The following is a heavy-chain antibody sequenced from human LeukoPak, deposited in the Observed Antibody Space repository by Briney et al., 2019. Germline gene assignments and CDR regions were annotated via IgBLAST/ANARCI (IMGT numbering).Heavy chain of an antibody. CDR3: ARDLVATITFPGY. V-gene: IGHV3-7*01. CDR2: IKQDGSEK. J-gene: IGHJ4*02. CDR1: GFTFSSYA. D-gene: IGHD5-12*01. Sequence: GGSLRLSCAASGFTFSSYAMHWVRQAPGKGLEWVANIKQDGSEKYYVDSVKGRFTISRDNAKNSLYLQMNSLRAEDTAVYYCARDLVATITFPGYWGQGTLVTVSS.